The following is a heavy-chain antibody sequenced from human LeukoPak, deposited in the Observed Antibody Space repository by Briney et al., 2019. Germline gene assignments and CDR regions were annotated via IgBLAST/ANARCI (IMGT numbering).Heavy chain of an antibody. D-gene: IGHD3-9*01. CDR2: IYYSGST. CDR1: GGSISSSSYY. J-gene: IGHJ4*02. V-gene: IGHV4-39*07. Sequence: SETLSLTCTVSGGSISSSSYYWGWIRQPPGKGLEWIGSIYYSGSTNYNPSLKSRVTMSVDTSKNQFSLKLSSVTAADTAVYYCARGAEELRYFDWSSLVREQFDYWGQGTLVTVSS. CDR3: ARGAEELRYFDWSSLVREQFDY.